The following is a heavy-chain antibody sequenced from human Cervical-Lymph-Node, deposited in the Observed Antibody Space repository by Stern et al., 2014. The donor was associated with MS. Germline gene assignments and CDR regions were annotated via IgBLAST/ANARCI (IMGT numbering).Heavy chain of an antibody. CDR2: IWYDGSNK. Sequence: VQLVESGGGVVQPGRSLRLSCAASGFTFSSYGMHWVRQAPGKGLEWVAVIWYDGSNKYYADSVKGRFTISRDNSKNTLYLQMNSLRAEDTAVYYCARDLSRWPKGLDYWGQGTLVTVSS. D-gene: IGHD4-23*01. J-gene: IGHJ4*02. CDR1: GFTFSSYG. V-gene: IGHV3-33*01. CDR3: ARDLSRWPKGLDY.